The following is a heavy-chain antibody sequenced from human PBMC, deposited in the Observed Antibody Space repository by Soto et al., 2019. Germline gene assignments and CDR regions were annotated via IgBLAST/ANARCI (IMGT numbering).Heavy chain of an antibody. V-gene: IGHV4-34*01. CDR1: GGFFGGYY. CDR2: INHSGST. Sequence: QVHLQQWGAGLLKPSETLSLTCAVYGGFFGGYYCSWIRQPPGKGLEWIGEINHSGSTNYNPSLKSRVIISVDTSKNQFSLKLSSVTAADTAVYYCARVPTGPMTIFGVLMTYYFDYWGQGTLVTVPS. D-gene: IGHD3-3*01. CDR3: ARVPTGPMTIFGVLMTYYFDY. J-gene: IGHJ4*02.